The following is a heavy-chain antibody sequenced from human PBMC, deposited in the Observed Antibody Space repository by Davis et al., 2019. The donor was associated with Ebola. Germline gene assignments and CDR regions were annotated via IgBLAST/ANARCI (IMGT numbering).Heavy chain of an antibody. V-gene: IGHV1-18*04. CDR1: GYTFTSYG. CDR3: ARAIWGSGADY. CDR2: INPHNGNT. Sequence: AASVKVSCKASGYTFTSYGITWVRQAPGQGLEWMGWINPHNGNTNYAQNVQGRVTMTTDTSTSTAYMELRSLRSDDTAVYYCARAIWGSGADYWGQETLVTVSS. D-gene: IGHD3-16*01. J-gene: IGHJ4*02.